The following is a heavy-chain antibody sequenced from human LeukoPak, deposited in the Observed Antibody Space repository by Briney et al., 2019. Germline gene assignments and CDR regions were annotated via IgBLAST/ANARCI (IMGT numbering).Heavy chain of an antibody. Sequence: PGRSLRLSCAASGFTFSSYGMHWVRQAAGKGLEWVAVISYDGSNKYYADSVKGRFTISRDNSKNTLSLQMNSLRAEDTAVYYCAKSLTLYYYYYMDVWGKGTTVTVSS. CDR2: ISYDGSNK. D-gene: IGHD3-16*01. CDR1: GFTFSSYG. V-gene: IGHV3-30*18. J-gene: IGHJ6*03. CDR3: AKSLTLYYYYYMDV.